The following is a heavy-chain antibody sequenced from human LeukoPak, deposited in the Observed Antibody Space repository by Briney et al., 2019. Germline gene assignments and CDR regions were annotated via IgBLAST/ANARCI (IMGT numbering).Heavy chain of an antibody. CDR1: GYTFTSYD. Sequence: ASVKVSCKASGYTFTSYDINWVRQATGQGLEWMGWMNPNSGNTGYAQKFQGRVTITRNTSISTAYMELSSLRSEDTAVYYCARGKSSLDYYFDYWGQGTLVTVSS. V-gene: IGHV1-8*03. J-gene: IGHJ4*02. CDR2: MNPNSGNT. CDR3: ARGKSSLDYYFDY.